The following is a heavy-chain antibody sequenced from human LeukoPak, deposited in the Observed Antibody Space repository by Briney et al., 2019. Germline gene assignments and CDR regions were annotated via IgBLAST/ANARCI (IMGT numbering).Heavy chain of an antibody. D-gene: IGHD6-13*01. CDR1: GFSFSSFA. CDR3: ARERSSSWYYY. J-gene: IGHJ4*02. Sequence: PGGSLRLSCAASGFSFSSFAMSWVRQAPGKGLEWVANIKQDGSEKYYVDSVKGRFTISRDNAKNSLYLQMNSLRAEDTAVYYCARERSSSWYYYWGQGTLVTVSS. V-gene: IGHV3-7*01. CDR2: IKQDGSEK.